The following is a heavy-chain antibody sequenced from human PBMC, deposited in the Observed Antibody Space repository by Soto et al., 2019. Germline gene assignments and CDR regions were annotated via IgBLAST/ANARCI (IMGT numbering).Heavy chain of an antibody. CDR3: AGGGVRGVITRTRDYYGMDV. D-gene: IGHD3-10*01. CDR2: IYPGDSDT. Sequence: TVSCKASGYTFTSYWIVWVRQMPGKGLEWMGIIYPGDSDTRYSPSFQGQVTISADKSISTAYLQWSSLKASDTAMYYCAGGGVRGVITRTRDYYGMDVWGQGTTVTVSS. J-gene: IGHJ6*02. CDR1: GYTFTSYW. V-gene: IGHV5-51*01.